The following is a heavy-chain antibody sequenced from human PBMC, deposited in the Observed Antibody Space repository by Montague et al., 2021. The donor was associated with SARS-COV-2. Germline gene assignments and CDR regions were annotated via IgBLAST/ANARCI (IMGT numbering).Heavy chain of an antibody. Sequence: SETLSLTCTVSGGSISSYYWSWILQPPGGGPEWIGYIYYSGSTXXXPSXXXRVTISVDTSKNQFSLKLSSVTAADTAVYYCARRGLGYCSGGSCPNAFDIWGQGTMVTVSS. V-gene: IGHV4-59*01. CDR2: IYYSGST. CDR3: ARRGLGYCSGGSCPNAFDI. J-gene: IGHJ3*02. CDR1: GGSISSYY. D-gene: IGHD2-15*01.